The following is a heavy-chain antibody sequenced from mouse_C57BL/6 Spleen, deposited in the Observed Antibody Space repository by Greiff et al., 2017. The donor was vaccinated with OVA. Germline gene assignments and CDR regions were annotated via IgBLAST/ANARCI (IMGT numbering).Heavy chain of an antibody. CDR3: ARRAYGSSYEGYFDV. CDR2: ISYSGST. Sequence: VQLQQSGPGMVKPSQSLSLTCTVTGYSITSGYDWHWIRHFPGNKLEWMGYISYSGSTNYNPSLKSRISITHDTSKNHFFLKLNSVTTEDTATYYCARRAYGSSYEGYFDVWGTGTTVTVSS. CDR1: GYSITSGYD. D-gene: IGHD1-1*01. J-gene: IGHJ1*03. V-gene: IGHV3-1*01.